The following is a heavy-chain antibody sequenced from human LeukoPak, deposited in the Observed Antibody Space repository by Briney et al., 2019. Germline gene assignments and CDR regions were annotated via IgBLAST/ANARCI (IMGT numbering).Heavy chain of an antibody. CDR3: ARDRGAVAGMDYYYGMDV. CDR2: IYYSGST. J-gene: IGHJ6*02. D-gene: IGHD6-19*01. V-gene: IGHV4-59*01. CDR1: GGSFSGYY. Sequence: SETLSLTCAVYGGSFSGYYWSWIRQPPGKGLEWIGYIYYSGSTNYNPSLKSRVTISVDTSKNQFSLKLSSVTAADTAVYYCARDRGAVAGMDYYYGMDVWGQGTTVTVSS.